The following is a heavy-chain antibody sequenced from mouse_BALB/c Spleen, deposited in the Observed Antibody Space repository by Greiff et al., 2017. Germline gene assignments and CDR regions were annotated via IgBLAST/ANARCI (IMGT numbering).Heavy chain of an antibody. CDR1: GYTFSSYW. Sequence: QVQLKESGAELMKPGASVKISCKATGYTFSSYWIEWVKQRPGHGLEWIGEILPGSGSTNYNEKFKGKATFTADTSSNTAYMQLSSLTSEDSAVYYCARRGLRRTVYAMDYWGQGTSVTVSS. CDR3: ARRGLRRTVYAMDY. D-gene: IGHD2-4*01. CDR2: ILPGSGST. J-gene: IGHJ4*01. V-gene: IGHV1-9*01.